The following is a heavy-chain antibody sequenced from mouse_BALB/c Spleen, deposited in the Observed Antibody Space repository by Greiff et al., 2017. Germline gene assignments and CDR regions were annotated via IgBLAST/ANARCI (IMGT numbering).Heavy chain of an antibody. Sequence: VQGVESGPGLVAPSQSLSITCTVSGFSLTSYGVHWVRQPPGKGLEWLGVIWAGGSTNYNSALMSRLSISKDNSKSQVFLKMNSLQTDDTAMYYCARGDTTATSFAYWGQGTLVTVSA. CDR2: IWAGGST. D-gene: IGHD1-2*01. CDR3: ARGDTTATSFAY. V-gene: IGHV2-9*02. J-gene: IGHJ3*01. CDR1: GFSLTSYG.